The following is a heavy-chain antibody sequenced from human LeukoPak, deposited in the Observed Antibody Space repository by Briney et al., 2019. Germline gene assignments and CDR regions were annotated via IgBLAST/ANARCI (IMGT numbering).Heavy chain of an antibody. CDR2: INPNSGGT. Sequence: KVSCKASGYTFTGYYMHWVRQAPGQGLEWMGWINPNSGGTNYAQKFQGRVTMTRDTSISTAYMELSRLRSDDTAVYYCARAYVATRENYFDYWGQGTLVTVSS. CDR1: GYTFTGYY. CDR3: ARAYVATRENYFDY. D-gene: IGHD5-24*01. V-gene: IGHV1-2*02. J-gene: IGHJ4*02.